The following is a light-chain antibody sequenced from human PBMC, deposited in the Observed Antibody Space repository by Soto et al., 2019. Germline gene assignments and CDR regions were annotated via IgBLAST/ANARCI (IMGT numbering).Light chain of an antibody. Sequence: DIQMTQSPSTLSASVGDRVTITCRASQSISSWFAWYQQKPGKAPKLLIYDASSLESGVPSRFIFSGSGTYFTRTISTLQPYDFATYYCQHYNSYSVTFGPGTKVYIK. CDR1: QSISSW. V-gene: IGKV1-5*01. CDR2: DAS. J-gene: IGKJ3*01. CDR3: QHYNSYSVT.